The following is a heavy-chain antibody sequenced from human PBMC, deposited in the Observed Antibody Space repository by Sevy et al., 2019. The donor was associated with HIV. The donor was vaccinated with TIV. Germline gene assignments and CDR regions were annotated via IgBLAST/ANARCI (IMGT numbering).Heavy chain of an antibody. CDR3: ARAGYDILTGYYRLGAFDI. D-gene: IGHD3-9*01. V-gene: IGHV3-7*01. J-gene: IGHJ3*02. CDR2: IKQDGSGK. Sequence: GGSLRLSCAASGFTFSSYWMSWVRQAPGKGLEWVANIKQDGSGKYYVDSVKGRFTISRDNAKNSLYLQMNSLRAEDTAVYYCARAGYDILTGYYRLGAFDIWGQGTMVTVSS. CDR1: GFTFSSYW.